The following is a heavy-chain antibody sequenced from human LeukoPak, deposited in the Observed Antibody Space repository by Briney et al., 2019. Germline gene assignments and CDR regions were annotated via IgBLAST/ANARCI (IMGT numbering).Heavy chain of an antibody. D-gene: IGHD3-10*01. V-gene: IGHV1-2*02. Sequence: ASVKVSCKASGYTFTGYYMHWVRQAPGQGLEWMGWINPNSGGTNYAQEFQGRVTMTRDTSIKTVYMELSRLSSDDTAVYFCARNYYGSGHYYHPGGYWGRGTLVTVSS. CDR2: INPNSGGT. J-gene: IGHJ4*01. CDR3: ARNYYGSGHYYHPGGY. CDR1: GYTFTGYY.